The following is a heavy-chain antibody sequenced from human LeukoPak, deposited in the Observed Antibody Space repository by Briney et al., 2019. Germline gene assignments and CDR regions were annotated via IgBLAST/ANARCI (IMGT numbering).Heavy chain of an antibody. V-gene: IGHV1-18*01. D-gene: IGHD2-21*02. CDR3: AREGYCGDACYDS. Sequence: SVKVSCKGSVYTFTSYGISWVRQPPGQGLAWMGWISAYNGNTNYAQKLQGRVTMTTDTATSTAYMELRRLTSDDTAVYYCAREGYCGDACYDSWGQGTLVTVSS. CDR2: ISAYNGNT. J-gene: IGHJ4*02. CDR1: VYTFTSYG.